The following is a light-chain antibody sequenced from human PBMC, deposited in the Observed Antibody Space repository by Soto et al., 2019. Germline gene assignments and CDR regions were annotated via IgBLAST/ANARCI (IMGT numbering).Light chain of an antibody. V-gene: IGLV2-14*01. CDR2: DVS. Sequence: QSVLTQPASVSGSAGQSITISCTGTSSDVGGYNYVSWYQQHPGKAPKQMIYDVSNRPSWVSNPFSGSKSGNTASLTISGLKAEDEADYYCSSYTSRSTRVFGGGTKLTLL. CDR3: SSYTSRSTRV. J-gene: IGLJ2*01. CDR1: SSDVGGYNY.